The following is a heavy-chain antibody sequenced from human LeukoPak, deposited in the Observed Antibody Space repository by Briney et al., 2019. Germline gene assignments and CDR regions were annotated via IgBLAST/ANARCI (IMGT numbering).Heavy chain of an antibody. D-gene: IGHD3-22*01. CDR2: ISPYNGDK. V-gene: IGHV1-18*01. J-gene: IGHJ5*02. Sequence: ASVKVSCKASGYTFTSYGMSWVRQAPGQGLEWMGCISPYNGDKNYAQNVQGRVTMTTDTSTSTAYMELRSLRSDDTAVYYCARDLGAYDSSGYRFDPWGQGTLVTVSS. CDR1: GYTFTSYG. CDR3: ARDLGAYDSSGYRFDP.